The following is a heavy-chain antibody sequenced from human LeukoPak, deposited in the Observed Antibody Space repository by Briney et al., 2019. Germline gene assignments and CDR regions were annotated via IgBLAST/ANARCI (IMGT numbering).Heavy chain of an antibody. J-gene: IGHJ6*03. CDR2: INPNSVGT. CDR1: GYTFTGYY. CDR3: ARNEKTPQQLATLYYYYYMDV. D-gene: IGHD6-13*01. V-gene: IGHV1-2*02. Sequence: ASLKVSCKASGYTFTGYYMHSVRQAPGQGLEWMGWINPNSVGTNYAQKFQGRVTMTRDTSISTAYMELSRLRSDDTAVYYCARNEKTPQQLATLYYYYYMDVWGKGTTVTVSS.